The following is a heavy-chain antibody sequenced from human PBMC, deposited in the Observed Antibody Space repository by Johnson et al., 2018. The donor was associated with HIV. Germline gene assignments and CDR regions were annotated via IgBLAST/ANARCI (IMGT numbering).Heavy chain of an antibody. CDR1: GFSFSSYG. J-gene: IGHJ3*02. CDR3: AKEYLGRWAHDYYDSSGSDDAFDI. D-gene: IGHD3-22*01. Sequence: QVQLVESGGGVVQPGRSLRLSCAASGFSFSSYGMHWVRQAPGKGLEWVAVISYDGSNKYYADSVKGRFTISRDNSKNMMYLQMKSLRAEDTAVFYCAKEYLGRWAHDYYDSSGSDDAFDIWGQGTMVTVSS. V-gene: IGHV3-30*18. CDR2: ISYDGSNK.